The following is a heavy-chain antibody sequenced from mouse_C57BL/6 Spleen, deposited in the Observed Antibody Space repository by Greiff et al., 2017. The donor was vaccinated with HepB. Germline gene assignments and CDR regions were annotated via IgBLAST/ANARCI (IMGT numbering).Heavy chain of an antibody. J-gene: IGHJ3*01. D-gene: IGHD2-1*01. CDR3: ARKGGLDGNSAWFAY. CDR1: GYTFTSYW. Sequence: QVQLQQPGAELVKPGASVKLSCKASGYTFTSYWMQWVKQRPGQGLEWIGEIDPSDSYHNYNQKFKGKATLTVETSSSTAYMKLSSLTSEDSAVYYCARKGGLDGNSAWFAYWGQGTLVTVSA. CDR2: IDPSDSYH. V-gene: IGHV1-50*01.